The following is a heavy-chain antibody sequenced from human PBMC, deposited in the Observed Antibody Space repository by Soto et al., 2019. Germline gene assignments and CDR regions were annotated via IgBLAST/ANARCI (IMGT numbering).Heavy chain of an antibody. CDR1: GFTFSNYA. CDR2: ISYDGSNK. D-gene: IGHD4-17*01. V-gene: IGHV3-30-3*01. CDR3: ARDRGMTTVTTHYYYGMDV. Sequence: QVQLVESGGGVVQPGRSLRLSCAASGFTFSNYAMHWVRQAPGKGLEWVTVISYDGSNKYYADSVKGRFTISRDNSKNTLYLQMTSLRAEDTAVYYCARDRGMTTVTTHYYYGMDVWGLGTTVTVSS. J-gene: IGHJ6*02.